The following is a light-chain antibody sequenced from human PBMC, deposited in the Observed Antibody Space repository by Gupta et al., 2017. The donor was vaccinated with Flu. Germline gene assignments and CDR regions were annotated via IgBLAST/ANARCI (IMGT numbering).Light chain of an antibody. CDR1: SSTIGAGYD. J-gene: IGLJ3*02. V-gene: IGLV1-40*01. CDR3: QSYDSSLSGFWV. Sequence: SVLTQPPSVSGAPGQRGTISCTGSSSTIGAGYDVHWYQQLPGTAPKLLIYGNNNRPSGDPDRFSGSKSGTSATMAITGLQAEDEADYYCQSYDSSLSGFWVFGGGTKPTVL. CDR2: GNN.